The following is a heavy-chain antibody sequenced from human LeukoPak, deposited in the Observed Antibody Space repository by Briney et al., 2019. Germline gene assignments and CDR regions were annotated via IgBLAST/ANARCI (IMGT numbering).Heavy chain of an antibody. J-gene: IGHJ4*02. D-gene: IGHD2-2*01. CDR2: IYYSGST. Sequence: SSETLSLTCTVSGGSISSSSYYCGWIRQPPGKGLEWIGSIYYSGSTYYNPSLKSRVTISVDTSKNQFSLKLSSVTAADTAVYYCASLVGTSTRGYYFDYWGQGTLVTVSS. CDR1: GGSISSSSYY. V-gene: IGHV4-39*01. CDR3: ASLVGTSTRGYYFDY.